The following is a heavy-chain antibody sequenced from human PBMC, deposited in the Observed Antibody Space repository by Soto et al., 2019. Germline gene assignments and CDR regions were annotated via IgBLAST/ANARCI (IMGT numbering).Heavy chain of an antibody. V-gene: IGHV3-30-3*01. J-gene: IGHJ4*02. CDR2: ISYDGREI. CDR1: GLTFNIFA. Sequence: GGSLRLSCVASGLTFNIFAFQWVRDAPGKGLEWLSVISYDGREIHYSESVKGRFTISRDSSTNTVYLEMNSLRYEDTAVYYCASDPLAVTGSFVDYWGQGTLVTVSS. D-gene: IGHD3-9*01. CDR3: ASDPLAVTGSFVDY.